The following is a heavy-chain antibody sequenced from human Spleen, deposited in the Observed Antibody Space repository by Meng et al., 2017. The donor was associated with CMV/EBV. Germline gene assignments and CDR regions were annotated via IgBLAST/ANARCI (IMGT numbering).Heavy chain of an antibody. D-gene: IGHD2-2*01. CDR2: MFYDGSHK. CDR1: AFPFSSYG. V-gene: IGHV3-30*03. Sequence: SAFPFSSYGFPLVRHAPGRRLEWVSLMFYDGSHKNHADSVKGRLTISRDNSKNKLFLQMNSLRAEDTAVFYCARGWYEDIVVEPAAIWGQGTLVTVSS. J-gene: IGHJ4*02. CDR3: ARGWYEDIVVEPAAI.